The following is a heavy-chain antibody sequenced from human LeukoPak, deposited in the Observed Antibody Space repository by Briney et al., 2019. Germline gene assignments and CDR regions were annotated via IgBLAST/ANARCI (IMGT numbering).Heavy chain of an antibody. Sequence: GGTLRLSCAVSGFTFSSYGMHWGRQAPSKGLEWGGVMWFDGSNKYYEDSVKAPFPISKDNSKNTLYLQMNSLRAEDTAVYDCARDLAVGDGYAKPAYYFDYWGQGTLVTVSS. CDR2: MWFDGSNK. CDR3: ARDLAVGDGYAKPAYYFDY. V-gene: IGHV3-33*08. D-gene: IGHD5-24*01. J-gene: IGHJ4*02. CDR1: GFTFSSYG.